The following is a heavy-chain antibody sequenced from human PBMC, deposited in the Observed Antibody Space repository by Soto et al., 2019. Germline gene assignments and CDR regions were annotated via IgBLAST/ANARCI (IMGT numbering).Heavy chain of an antibody. CDR2: ISSSSSTI. Sequence: GGSLRLSCAASGFTFSSYSMNWVRQAPGKGLEWVSYISSSSSTIYYADSVKGRFTISRDNAKNSLYLQMNSLRAEDTAVYYCARDSKTGYCSGGSCYREYNWFDPWGQGTLVTVFS. D-gene: IGHD2-15*01. J-gene: IGHJ5*02. CDR3: ARDSKTGYCSGGSCYREYNWFDP. CDR1: GFTFSSYS. V-gene: IGHV3-48*01.